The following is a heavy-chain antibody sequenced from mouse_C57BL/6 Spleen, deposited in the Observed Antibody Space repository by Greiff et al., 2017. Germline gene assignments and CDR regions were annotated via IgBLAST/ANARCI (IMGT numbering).Heavy chain of an antibody. CDR1: GYTFTSYW. V-gene: IGHV1-55*01. CDR3: ARYDGYYGYARDY. CDR2: IYPGSGST. D-gene: IGHD2-3*01. Sequence: QVQLQQPGAELVKPGASVKMSCKASGYTFTSYWITWVKQRPGQGLEWIGDIYPGSGSTNYNEKFKSKATLTVDTSSSTAYMQLSSLTSEDSAVYYCARYDGYYGYARDYWGQGTSVTVSS. J-gene: IGHJ4*01.